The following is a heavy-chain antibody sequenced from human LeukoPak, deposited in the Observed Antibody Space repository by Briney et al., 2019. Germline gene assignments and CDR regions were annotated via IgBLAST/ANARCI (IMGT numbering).Heavy chain of an antibody. CDR1: GGSFSGYY. J-gene: IGHJ4*02. CDR2: INHSGST. CDR3: ARGLGPRYCSSTSCRALFDY. Sequence: SETLSLTCAVYGGSFSGYYWSWIRQPPGKGLEWIGEINHSGSTNYNPSLKSRFTISVDTSKNQFSLKMSSVTAADTAEYYCARGLGPRYCSSTSCRALFDYWGQGTLVTVSS. V-gene: IGHV4-34*01. D-gene: IGHD2-2*01.